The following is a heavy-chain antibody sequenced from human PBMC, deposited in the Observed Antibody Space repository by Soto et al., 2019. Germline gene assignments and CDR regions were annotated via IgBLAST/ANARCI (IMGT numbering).Heavy chain of an antibody. CDR1: GFTFSDHY. J-gene: IGHJ3*02. CDR3: GSVALWPSRALDI. V-gene: IGHV3-72*01. Sequence: EVQLVESGGGLVPPGGSLRLSCAASGFTFSDHYMDWVRQAPGKGLEWVGRIRNKANSYSTNYAASVKGRFSIAREDSKNSLYLEINSLGMEDTAVYYCGSVALWPSRALDIWGQGTTVTVSS. CDR2: IRNKANSYST. D-gene: IGHD6-19*01.